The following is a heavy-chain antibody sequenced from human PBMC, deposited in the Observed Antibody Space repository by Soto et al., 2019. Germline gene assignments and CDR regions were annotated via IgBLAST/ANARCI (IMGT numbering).Heavy chain of an antibody. V-gene: IGHV3-30-3*01. CDR2: ISYDGSNK. CDR1: GFTFSSYA. D-gene: IGHD3-10*01. Sequence: GGSLRLSCAASGFTFSSYAMHWVRQAPGKGLEWVAVISYDGSNKYYADSVKGRFTISRDNSKNTLYPQMNSLRAEDTAVYYCARDLGFGELFPGMDVWGQGTTVTVSS. CDR3: ARDLGFGELFPGMDV. J-gene: IGHJ6*02.